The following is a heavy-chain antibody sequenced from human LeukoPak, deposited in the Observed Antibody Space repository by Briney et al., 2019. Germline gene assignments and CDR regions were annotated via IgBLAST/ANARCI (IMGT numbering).Heavy chain of an antibody. CDR2: IIPIFGTA. CDR1: GGTFSSYA. Sequence: ASVKVSCKASGGTFSSYAISWVRQAPGQGLEWMGGIIPIFGTANYAQKFQGRVTITADKSTSTAYMELSSLRSEDTAVYYCAIFGAYDRYYFDSWGQEPLVTVPS. D-gene: IGHD3-10*01. CDR3: AIFGAYDRYYFDS. V-gene: IGHV1-69*06. J-gene: IGHJ4*02.